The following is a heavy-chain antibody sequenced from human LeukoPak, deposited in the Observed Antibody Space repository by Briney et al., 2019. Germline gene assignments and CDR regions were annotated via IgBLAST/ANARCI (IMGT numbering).Heavy chain of an antibody. CDR2: IYSGGST. Sequence: QTGGSLRLSCAASGFTVSSNYMSWVRQAPGKGLEWVSVIYSGGSTYYADSVKGRFTISRDNSKNTLYLQMNSLRAEDTAVYYCARDGGIAATNYGMDVWGKGTTVTVSS. V-gene: IGHV3-53*01. D-gene: IGHD6-13*01. CDR3: ARDGGIAATNYGMDV. CDR1: GFTVSSNY. J-gene: IGHJ6*04.